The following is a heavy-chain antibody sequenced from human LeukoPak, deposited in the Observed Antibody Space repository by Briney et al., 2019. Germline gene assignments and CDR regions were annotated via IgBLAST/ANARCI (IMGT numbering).Heavy chain of an antibody. Sequence: GGSLRLSCAASGFTFSSYSMNWVRQAPGKGLEWVSSISSSSSYIYYADSVKGRFTISRDNAKNSLYLQMNSLRAEDTAVYYCARETVVPEGYFDLWGRGTLVTVSS. CDR1: GFTFSSYS. V-gene: IGHV3-21*01. D-gene: IGHD3-22*01. J-gene: IGHJ2*01. CDR3: ARETVVPEGYFDL. CDR2: ISSSSSYI.